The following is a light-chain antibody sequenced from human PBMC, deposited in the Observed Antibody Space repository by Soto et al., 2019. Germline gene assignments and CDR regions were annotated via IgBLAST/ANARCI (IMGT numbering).Light chain of an antibody. J-gene: IGKJ1*01. V-gene: IGKV3-15*01. CDR1: QSVSGN. CDR3: QQYNTYSWT. CDR2: GAS. Sequence: EIVVTQSPSTLSVSPGERATLSCGASQSVSGNLAWYQQKPGQAPRLLIYGASTRATGIPARFSGSGSGTEFTLTISSLQPEDFATYYCQQYNTYSWTFGQGTKVDIK.